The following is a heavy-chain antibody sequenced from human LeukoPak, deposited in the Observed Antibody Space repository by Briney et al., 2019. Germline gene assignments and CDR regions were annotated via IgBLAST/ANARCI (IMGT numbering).Heavy chain of an antibody. CDR1: GYSMSSGYY. Sequence: SETLSLTCAVSGYSMSSGYYWGWIRQPPGKGLEWIGSIYHSGSTYYNPSLKRRVTISVDTSKNQFSLKLSSVTAADTAVYYCARRGGAFALDYWGQGTLVTVSS. D-gene: IGHD3-10*01. J-gene: IGHJ4*02. V-gene: IGHV4-38-2*01. CDR2: IYHSGST. CDR3: ARRGGAFALDY.